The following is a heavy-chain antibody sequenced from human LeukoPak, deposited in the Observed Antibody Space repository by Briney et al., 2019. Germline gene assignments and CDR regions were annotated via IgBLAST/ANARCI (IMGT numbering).Heavy chain of an antibody. V-gene: IGHV4-38-2*02. CDR2: IYHSGST. CDR1: GYSISSGYY. J-gene: IGHJ6*03. Sequence: SETLSLTCTVSGYSISSGYYWGWIRQPPGKGLEWIGSIYHSGSTYYNPSLKSRVTISVDTSKNQFSLKLSSVTAADTAVYYCARDRYCSSTSCPPDYYYYMDVWGKGTTVTVSS. CDR3: ARDRYCSSTSCPPDYYYYMDV. D-gene: IGHD2-2*01.